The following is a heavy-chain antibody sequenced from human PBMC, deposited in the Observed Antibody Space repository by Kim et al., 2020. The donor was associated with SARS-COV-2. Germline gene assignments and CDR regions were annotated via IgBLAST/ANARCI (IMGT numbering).Heavy chain of an antibody. V-gene: IGHV3-30*02. D-gene: IGHD2-15*01. J-gene: IGHJ4*02. Sequence: VKGRFTISRDNSKNTLYLQMNSLRVEDTAVYYCAKPYCSGGSCYSGGFDYWGQGTLVTVSS. CDR3: AKPYCSGGSCYSGGFDY.